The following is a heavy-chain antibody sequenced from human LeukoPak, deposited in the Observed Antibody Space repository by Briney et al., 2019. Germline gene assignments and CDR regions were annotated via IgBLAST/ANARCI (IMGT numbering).Heavy chain of an antibody. D-gene: IGHD3-16*01. CDR2: ISYDGSNK. V-gene: IGHV3-30*03. Sequence: GGSLRLSCAASGFTFSSYGMHWVRQAPDKGLEWVAVISYDGSNKYYADSVKGRFTISRDNAKNTLYLQMNSLRVEDTAVYYCVCLGLGGLSLDWGQGTLVTVSS. CDR3: VCLGLGGLSLD. J-gene: IGHJ4*02. CDR1: GFTFSSYG.